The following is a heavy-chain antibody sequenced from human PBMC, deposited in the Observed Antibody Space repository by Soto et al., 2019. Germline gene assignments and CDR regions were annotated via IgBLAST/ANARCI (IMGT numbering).Heavy chain of an antibody. CDR2: VHYTGSS. V-gene: IGHV4-59*11. D-gene: IGHD6-19*01. Sequence: QVQLQESGPGLVKPSETLSLTCTVSDGSITHNWSWIRRPPGKGLEWIGYVHYTGSSDDNPSLDSRLPMSLDTSKNPSSLHMRSVSAADTALYYCARLSAMTSAGTSYYHSSDVWGHGAPVTVSS. J-gene: IGHJ6*02. CDR3: ARLSAMTSAGTSYYHSSDV. CDR1: DGSITHN.